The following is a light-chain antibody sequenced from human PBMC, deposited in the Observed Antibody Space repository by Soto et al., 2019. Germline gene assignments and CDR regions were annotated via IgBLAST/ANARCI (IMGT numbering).Light chain of an antibody. J-gene: IGLJ1*01. V-gene: IGLV2-14*01. CDR3: NSYTINSTPYV. CDR1: SNDVGGYNY. CDR2: EVS. Sequence: QSDLTQPASVSGSPGQSITISCTGTSNDVGGYNYVSWYQQHPGKAPKLMIYEVSNRPSGVSNRFSGSKSGNTASLTISGLQAEDEADYYCNSYTINSTPYVFGTGTKLTVL.